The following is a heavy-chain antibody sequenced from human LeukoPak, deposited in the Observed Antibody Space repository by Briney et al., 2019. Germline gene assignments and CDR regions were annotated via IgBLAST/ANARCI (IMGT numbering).Heavy chain of an antibody. CDR1: GGSISSYY. V-gene: IGHV4-59*01. Sequence: PSETLSLTCTVSGGSISSYYWSWIRQPPGKGLEWIGYIYYSGSTNYNPSLKSRVTISVDTSKNQFSLNLSSVTAADTAMYYCARADYSSSWYWFDPWGQGTLVTVSS. CDR2: IYYSGST. D-gene: IGHD6-13*01. J-gene: IGHJ5*02. CDR3: ARADYSSSWYWFDP.